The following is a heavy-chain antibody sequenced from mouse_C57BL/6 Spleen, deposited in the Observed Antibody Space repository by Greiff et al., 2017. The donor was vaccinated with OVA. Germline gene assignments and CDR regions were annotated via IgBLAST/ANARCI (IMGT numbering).Heavy chain of an antibody. Sequence: VQLQQPGAELVKPGASVKMSCKASGYTFTSYWITWVKQRPGQGLEWIGDIYPGSGSTNYNEKFKSKATLTVDTSSSTAYMQLSSLTSEDSAVYYGARSPPNYLGNYFDYWGQGTTLTVSS. CDR3: ARSPPNYLGNYFDY. V-gene: IGHV1-55*01. CDR2: IYPGSGST. D-gene: IGHD3-3*01. CDR1: GYTFTSYW. J-gene: IGHJ2*01.